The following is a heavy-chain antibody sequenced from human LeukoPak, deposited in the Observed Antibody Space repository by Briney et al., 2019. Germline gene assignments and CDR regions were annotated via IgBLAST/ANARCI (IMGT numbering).Heavy chain of an antibody. CDR2: ISSSSSYI. Sequence: PGGSPRLSCAASGFTFSSYSMNWVPQAPGKGLEWVSSISSSSSYIYYADSVKGRFTISRDNAKNSLYLQMNSLRAEDTAVYYCAREEGDETIDYWGQGTLVTVSS. V-gene: IGHV3-21*01. CDR3: AREEGDETIDY. D-gene: IGHD2-21*01. CDR1: GFTFSSYS. J-gene: IGHJ4*02.